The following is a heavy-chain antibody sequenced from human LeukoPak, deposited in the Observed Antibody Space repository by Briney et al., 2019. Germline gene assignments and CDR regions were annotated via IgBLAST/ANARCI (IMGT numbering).Heavy chain of an antibody. Sequence: GGSLRLSCAASGFTFSSYAMNWVRQAPGKGLEWVSGTSGSADNTYYADSVRGRFTIFRDNSKNTVYLQMNSLRAEDAAVYYCAKGNWGDCWGQGTLVIVSS. CDR1: GFTFSSYA. V-gene: IGHV3-23*01. J-gene: IGHJ4*02. CDR2: TSGSADNT. CDR3: AKGNWGDC. D-gene: IGHD7-27*01.